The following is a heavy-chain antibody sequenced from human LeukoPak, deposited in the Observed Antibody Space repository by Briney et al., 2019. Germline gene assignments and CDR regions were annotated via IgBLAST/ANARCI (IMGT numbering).Heavy chain of an antibody. CDR2: IYYSGST. CDR3: ARYKGVVPAAIDY. J-gene: IGHJ4*02. D-gene: IGHD2-2*01. V-gene: IGHV4-59*01. CDR1: GGSISSYY. Sequence: YPSETLSLTCTVSGGSISSYYWSWIRQPPGKGLEWIGYIYYSGSTNYNPSLKSRVTISVDTSKNQFSLKLSSATAADTAVYYCARYKGVVPAAIDYWGQGTLVTVSS.